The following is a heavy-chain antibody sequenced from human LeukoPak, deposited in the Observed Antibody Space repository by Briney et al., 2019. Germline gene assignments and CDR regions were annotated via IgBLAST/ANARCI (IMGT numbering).Heavy chain of an antibody. CDR2: ISSSSSYI. V-gene: IGHV3-21*01. J-gene: IGHJ4*02. Sequence: PGGSLRLSCAASGFTFSSYIMNWVRQAPGKGLEWVSSISSSSSYIYYADSVKGRFTISRDNAKNSLYLQMNSLRAEDTAVYYCASGGITTFDYWGQGTLVTVSS. D-gene: IGHD3-10*01. CDR1: GFTFSSYI. CDR3: ASGGITTFDY.